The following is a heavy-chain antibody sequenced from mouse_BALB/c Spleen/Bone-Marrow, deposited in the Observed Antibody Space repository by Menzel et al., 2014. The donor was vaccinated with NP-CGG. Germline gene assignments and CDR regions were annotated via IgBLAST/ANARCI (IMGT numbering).Heavy chain of an antibody. D-gene: IGHD2-1*01. CDR1: GFTFSSYA. Sequence: EVQRVESGGGLVKPGEPPKLSCAASGFTFSSYAMSWVRQTPEKRLEWAATISSGGSYTYYPDSVKGRFTISRDNAKNTLCLQMSSLKSEDTAMYYCRRDGKGNYDYTMDCRGQGTSDTVSS. CDR3: RRDGKGNYDYTMDC. J-gene: IGHJ4*01. CDR2: ISSGGSYT. V-gene: IGHV5-6-4*01.